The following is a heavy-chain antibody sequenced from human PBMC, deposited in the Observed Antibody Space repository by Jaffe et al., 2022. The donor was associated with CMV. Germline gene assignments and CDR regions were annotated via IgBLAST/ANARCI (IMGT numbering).Heavy chain of an antibody. V-gene: IGHV4-34*01. J-gene: IGHJ4*02. D-gene: IGHD6-25*01. CDR1: GGSFIGYY. CDR2: INYSGTR. Sequence: QVQLQQWGAGLLKPSETLSLTCDVYGGSFIGYYWSWIRQRPGTGLEWVGEINYSGTRDYNPSLKSRVTISVDTSKKQFSLKLTSVTAADTAVYYCARGRVAAAPVYWGQGTLVTVSS. CDR3: ARGRVAAAPVY.